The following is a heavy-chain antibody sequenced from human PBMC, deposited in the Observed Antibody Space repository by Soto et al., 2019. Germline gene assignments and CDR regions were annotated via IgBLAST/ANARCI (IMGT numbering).Heavy chain of an antibody. V-gene: IGHV1-46*04. Sequence: VASVKDSSKASGYTFTSNYMHWVRQAPGQWLEWMGIINPSGGSNKYYADSVKGRFTISRDNSKNTLYLQMNSLRAEDTAVYYCAREGQLGDYYYYGMDVWGQGTTVTVSS. CDR3: AREGQLGDYYYYGMDV. CDR2: INPSGGSNK. D-gene: IGHD6-6*01. J-gene: IGHJ6*02. CDR1: GYTFTSNY.